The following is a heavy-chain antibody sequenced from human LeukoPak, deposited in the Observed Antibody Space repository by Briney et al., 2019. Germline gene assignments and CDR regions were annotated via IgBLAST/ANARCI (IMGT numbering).Heavy chain of an antibody. V-gene: IGHV4-30-4*08. CDR1: GGSISSGDYY. Sequence: SETLSLTCTVSGGSISSGDYYWSWIRQPPGKGLEWIGYIYYSGSTYYNSSLKSRVTISVDTSKNQFSLKLSSVTAADTAVYYCARIRMITFGGVIDYWGQGTLVTVSS. CDR3: ARIRMITFGGVIDY. D-gene: IGHD3-16*01. CDR2: IYYSGST. J-gene: IGHJ4*02.